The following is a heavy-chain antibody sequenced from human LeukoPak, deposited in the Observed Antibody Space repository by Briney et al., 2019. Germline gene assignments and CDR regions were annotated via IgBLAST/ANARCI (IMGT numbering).Heavy chain of an antibody. CDR1: GFSFSTRGVG. D-gene: IGHD3-3*01. Sequence: SGPTLVKPTQTLTLTCTFSGFSFSTRGVGVGWIRQPPGRALEWLALIYWDDSKLYSPSLKSRLTITKDTSKNRVVLSMTNMDPVDTATYYCAHSGWYYDFWSGYPFDPWGQGTLVTVSS. CDR2: IYWDDSK. CDR3: AHSGWYYDFWSGYPFDP. J-gene: IGHJ5*02. V-gene: IGHV2-5*02.